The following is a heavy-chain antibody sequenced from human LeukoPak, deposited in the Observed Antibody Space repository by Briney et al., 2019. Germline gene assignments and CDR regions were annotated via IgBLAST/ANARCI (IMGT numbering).Heavy chain of an antibody. V-gene: IGHV3-7*01. D-gene: IGHD1-26*01. CDR3: ARRIIVGTADPIDY. J-gene: IGHJ4*02. Sequence: GGSLRLSCAASGFTFRSYWMSWVRQAPGKGLEWVANINQDGSAKYYVDSVKGRFTISRDNAKNSLYLQINSLRAEDTAVYYCARRIIVGTADPIDYWGQGILVTVSS. CDR1: GFTFRSYW. CDR2: INQDGSAK.